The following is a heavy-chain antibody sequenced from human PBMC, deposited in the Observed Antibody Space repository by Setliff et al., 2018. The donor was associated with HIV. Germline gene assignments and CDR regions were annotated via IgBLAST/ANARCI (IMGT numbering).Heavy chain of an antibody. CDR1: GGSISRSTHH. CDR3: AAQDLDLVKYYYMDY. V-gene: IGHV4-39*07. J-gene: IGHJ4*02. D-gene: IGHD2-21*01. Sequence: SETLSLTCTVSGGSISRSTHHWAWIRQPPGKGLEWIGALSSKGQAYYNPSLKSRVAISIDSSKNLFSLRLDSLNAADTAVYYCAAQDLDLVKYYYMDYWGPGALVTVSS. CDR2: LSSKGQA.